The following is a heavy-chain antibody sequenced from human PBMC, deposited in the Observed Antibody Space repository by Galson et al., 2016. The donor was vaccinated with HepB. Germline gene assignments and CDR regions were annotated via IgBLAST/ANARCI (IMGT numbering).Heavy chain of an antibody. D-gene: IGHD3-10*01. J-gene: IGHJ6*04. CDR1: GFTFSSYA. CDR3: SRALRGQGGV. CDR2: ISYDGSNK. Sequence: SLRVSCAASGFTFSSYAMHWVGQAPGTGLEWVAVISYDGSNKYYADSVKGRFTIPRDTSKNTLYLQMNSRRAEDTAMYYWSRALRGQGGVGGKGTTVTVSS. V-gene: IGHV3-30-3*01.